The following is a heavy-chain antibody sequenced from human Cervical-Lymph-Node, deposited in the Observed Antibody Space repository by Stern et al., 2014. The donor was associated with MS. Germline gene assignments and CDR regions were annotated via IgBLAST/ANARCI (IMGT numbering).Heavy chain of an antibody. CDR2: IHHSGTT. J-gene: IGHJ4*02. CDR3: VRDQGASSFDY. CDR1: GFSISSGYY. D-gene: IGHD6-6*01. Sequence: QVQLVQSGPGLVKPSETLSLTCSVSGFSISSGYYWGWIRQPPGKGLEWIGTIHHSGTTFYNPSLKRRVTISLDTSKNQRSLKVSSVTAADTATFYCVRDQGASSFDYWGQGTLVTVSS. V-gene: IGHV4-38-2*02.